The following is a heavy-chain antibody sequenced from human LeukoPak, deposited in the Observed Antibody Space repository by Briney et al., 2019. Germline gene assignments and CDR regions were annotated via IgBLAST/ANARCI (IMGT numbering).Heavy chain of an antibody. CDR1: GFIFSSYD. J-gene: IGHJ4*02. CDR3: ARVVVRGATNSVGFDY. V-gene: IGHV3-64*01. Sequence: GGSLRLSCAASGFIFSSYDMHWVRQAPGKGLEYVSAISSNGGSTYYANSVKGRFTISRDNSKNTLYLQMGSLRAEDMAVYYCARVVVRGATNSVGFDYWGQGTLVTVSS. CDR2: ISSNGGST. D-gene: IGHD1-26*01.